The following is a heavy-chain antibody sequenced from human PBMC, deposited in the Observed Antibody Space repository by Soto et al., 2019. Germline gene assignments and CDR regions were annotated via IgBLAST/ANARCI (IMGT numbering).Heavy chain of an antibody. CDR1: GGTFSSYT. V-gene: IGHV1-69*02. CDR3: ARVARLLWFGELSGRAWYFDL. D-gene: IGHD3-10*01. CDR2: IIPILGIA. Sequence: QVQLVQSGAEVKKPGSSVKVSCKASGGTFSSYTISWVRQAPGQGLEWMGRIIPILGIANYAQKFQGRVTITAEKTTSTAYMELSSLRSEDTAVYYCARVARLLWFGELSGRAWYFDLWGRGTLVTVSS. J-gene: IGHJ2*01.